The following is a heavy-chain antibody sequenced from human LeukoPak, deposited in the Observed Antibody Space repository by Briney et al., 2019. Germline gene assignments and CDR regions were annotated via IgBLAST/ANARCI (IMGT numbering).Heavy chain of an antibody. J-gene: IGHJ4*02. D-gene: IGHD4-17*01. CDR2: ISSSGSTI. V-gene: IGHV3-48*03. CDR1: GFTFSSYE. CDR3: ARTYYGFVDY. Sequence: GGSLRLSCAASGFTFSSYEMNWVRQAPGKGLEWVSYISSSGSTIYYADSAKGRFTISRDNAKNSLYLQMNSLRAEDTAVYYCARTYYGFVDYWGQGTLVTVSS.